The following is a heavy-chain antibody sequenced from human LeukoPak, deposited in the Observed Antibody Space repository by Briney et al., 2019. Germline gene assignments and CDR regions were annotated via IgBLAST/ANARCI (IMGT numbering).Heavy chain of an antibody. Sequence: SVKVSCKASGGTFSSYAISWVRQAPGQGLEWMGRIIPIFGTANYAQKFQGRVTITTDESTSTAYLELSSLRSEDTAVYYCARETGGPETYYYYYMDVWGKGTTVTVSS. CDR3: ARETGGPETYYYYYMDV. CDR1: GGTFSSYA. CDR2: IIPIFGTA. V-gene: IGHV1-69*05. J-gene: IGHJ6*03. D-gene: IGHD4-23*01.